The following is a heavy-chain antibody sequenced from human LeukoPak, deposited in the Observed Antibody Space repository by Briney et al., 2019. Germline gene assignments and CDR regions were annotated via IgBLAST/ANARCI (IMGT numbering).Heavy chain of an antibody. CDR2: ISSSSSYI. D-gene: IGHD2-2*01. V-gene: IGHV3-21*01. CDR3: ARPEGYCSSTSCQYYYYYYMDV. CDR1: GLTFSSYS. J-gene: IGHJ6*03. Sequence: PGGSLRLSCAASGLTFSSYSMNWVRQAPGKGLEWVSSISSSSSYIYYADSVKGRFTISRDNAKNSLYLQMNSLRAEDTAVYYCARPEGYCSSTSCQYYYYYYMDVWGKGTTVTVSS.